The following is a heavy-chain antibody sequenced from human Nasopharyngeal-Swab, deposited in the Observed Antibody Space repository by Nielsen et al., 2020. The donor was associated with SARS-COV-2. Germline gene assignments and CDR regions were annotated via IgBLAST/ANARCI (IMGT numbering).Heavy chain of an antibody. J-gene: IGHJ4*02. CDR1: GFSLSTSGMS. Sequence: SGPTLVKPTQTLTLTCTFSGFSLSTSGMSLSWIRQPPGKALEWLALIDGDDDKYYSTSLKTRLTISKDTSKNQVVLTVTNMDHVDTATYYCARTSRQHFDSWGQGTLVTVSS. CDR3: ARTSRQHFDS. CDR2: IDGDDDK. V-gene: IGHV2-70*01.